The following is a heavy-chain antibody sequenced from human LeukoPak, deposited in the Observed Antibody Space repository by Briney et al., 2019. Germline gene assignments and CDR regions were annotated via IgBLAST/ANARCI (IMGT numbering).Heavy chain of an antibody. J-gene: IGHJ4*02. D-gene: IGHD2-21*02. CDR1: GFPFTLYN. V-gene: IGHV3-48*01. CDR3: ARGKYCGGDCYSLGFDY. Sequence: GGSLRLSCEVSGFPFTLYNMNWVRQAPGKGLEWLSYISSSTNTIYYADSVKGRFTISRDNSKNTLYLQMSSLRAEDTAVYYCARGKYCGGDCYSLGFDYWGQGTLVTVSS. CDR2: ISSSTNTI.